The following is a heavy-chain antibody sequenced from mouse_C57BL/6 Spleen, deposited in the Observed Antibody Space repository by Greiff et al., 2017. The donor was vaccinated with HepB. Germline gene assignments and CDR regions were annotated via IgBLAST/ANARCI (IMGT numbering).Heavy chain of an antibody. CDR3: ARADGYLFDY. D-gene: IGHD2-3*01. V-gene: IGHV5-12*01. CDR2: ISNGSGST. J-gene: IGHJ2*01. CDR1: GFTFSDYY. Sequence: EVMLVESGGGLVQPGGSLKLSCAASGFTFSDYYMYWVRQTPEKRLEWVAYISNGSGSTYYPDTVKGRFTISRDNAKNTLYLQMSRLKSEDTAMYYCARADGYLFDYWGQGTTLTVSS.